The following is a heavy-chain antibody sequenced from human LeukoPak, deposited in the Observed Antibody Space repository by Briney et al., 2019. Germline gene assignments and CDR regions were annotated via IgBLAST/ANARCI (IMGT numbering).Heavy chain of an antibody. CDR2: MNPNSANT. CDR1: GYTFTSYD. V-gene: IGHV1-8*01. D-gene: IGHD3-16*01. J-gene: IGHJ4*02. CDR3: ARVRYRLAETYIDY. Sequence: GASVKVSCKASGYTFTSYDINWVRQAPGQGLEWMGWMNPNSANTGYAQKFQGRVTMTRDTSISTAYMELSRLRSDDTAVYYCARVRYRLAETYIDYWGQGTLVTVSS.